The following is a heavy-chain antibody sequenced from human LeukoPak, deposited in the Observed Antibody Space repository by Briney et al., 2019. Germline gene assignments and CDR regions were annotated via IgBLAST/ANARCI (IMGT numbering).Heavy chain of an antibody. J-gene: IGHJ4*02. V-gene: IGHV3-64D*06. CDR1: GFTFSTYV. CDR3: VRGTGY. Sequence: GGSLRLSCSVSGFTFSTYVMHWVRQAPGKGLEYVSAISSNGDNTYYADSVKGRFTISRDNSKNTLYLQMSSLRADDTAVYYCVRGTGYWGQGTLVAVSS. CDR2: ISSNGDNT.